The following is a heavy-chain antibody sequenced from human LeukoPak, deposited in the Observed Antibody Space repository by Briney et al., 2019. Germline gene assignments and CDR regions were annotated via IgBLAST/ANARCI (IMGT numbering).Heavy chain of an antibody. D-gene: IGHD4-23*01. V-gene: IGHV3-30*03. J-gene: IGHJ4*02. Sequence: GGSLRLSCAASGFTFSSYGMHWVRQAPGKGLESVAVISYDGSNKYYADSVKGRFTISRDNSKNTLYLQMNSLRAEDTAVYYCARAYGGPFDYWGQGTLVTVSS. CDR3: ARAYGGPFDY. CDR2: ISYDGSNK. CDR1: GFTFSSYG.